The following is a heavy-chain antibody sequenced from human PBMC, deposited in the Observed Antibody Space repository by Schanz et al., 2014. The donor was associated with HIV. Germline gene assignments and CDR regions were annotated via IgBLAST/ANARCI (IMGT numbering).Heavy chain of an antibody. D-gene: IGHD3-9*01. CDR3: AKGLQKFDWRSPFDY. Sequence: QVHLVQSGPEVKKPGASVRVSCKASGYTFTGYYMHWVRQAPGQGLEWMGWINPNSGGTNYAQKFQGRGTLTRDTSINAAYMTLSRLGSDDTAVYFCAKGLQKFDWRSPFDYWGQGTLVTVSS. CDR2: INPNSGGT. CDR1: GYTFTGYY. V-gene: IGHV1-2*02. J-gene: IGHJ4*02.